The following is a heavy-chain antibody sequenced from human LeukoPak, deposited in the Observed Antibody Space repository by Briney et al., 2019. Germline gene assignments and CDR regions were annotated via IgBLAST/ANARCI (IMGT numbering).Heavy chain of an antibody. CDR3: ARDRGYYDSSGYYSPWNWFDP. Sequence: GRSLRLSCAASGFTFSSYGMHWVRQAPGKGLEWVAVIWYDGSNKYYAESVKGRFTISRDNSKNTLYLQMNSLRAEDTAVYYCARDRGYYDSSGYYSPWNWFDPWGQGTLVTVSS. CDR1: GFTFSSYG. CDR2: IWYDGSNK. V-gene: IGHV3-33*01. J-gene: IGHJ5*02. D-gene: IGHD3-22*01.